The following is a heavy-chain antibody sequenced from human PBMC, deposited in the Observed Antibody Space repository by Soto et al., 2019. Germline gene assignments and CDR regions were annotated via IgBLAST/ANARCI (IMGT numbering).Heavy chain of an antibody. CDR2: ISAYNGNT. J-gene: IGHJ4*02. CDR3: ARVWRDIFTGYSLWYFDY. Sequence: QVPLVQSGAEVKKPGASVKVSCKASGYSFNSYGISWVRQAPGQGLEWMGWISAYNGNTNYAQKLQGRVTMTTDTSTSTAYMEVRSLRSDDTAVYFCARVWRDIFTGYSLWYFDYWGQGTLVTVSS. D-gene: IGHD3-9*01. V-gene: IGHV1-18*04. CDR1: GYSFNSYG.